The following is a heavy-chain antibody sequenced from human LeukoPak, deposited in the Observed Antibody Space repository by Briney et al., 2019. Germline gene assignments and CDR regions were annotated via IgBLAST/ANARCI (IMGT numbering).Heavy chain of an antibody. D-gene: IGHD3-3*01. CDR1: GFTVSSNY. V-gene: IGHV3-23*01. CDR2: ISGSGGST. J-gene: IGHJ6*03. Sequence: GGSLRLSCAASGFTVSSNYMSWVRQAPGKGLEWVSAISGSGGSTYYADSVKGRFTISRDNSKNTLYLQMNSLRAEDTAVYYCAKAYYDFWSGYPTYYYYYYMDVWGKGTTVTVSS. CDR3: AKAYYDFWSGYPTYYYYYYMDV.